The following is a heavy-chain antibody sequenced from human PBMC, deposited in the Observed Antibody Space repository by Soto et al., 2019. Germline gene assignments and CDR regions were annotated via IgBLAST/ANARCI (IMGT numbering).Heavy chain of an antibody. CDR1: GFTFSDYY. Sequence: QVQLVESGGGLVKSGGSLRLSCAASGFTFSDYYRSWIRQAPGKGLEWVSYISSSSSYTNYADSVKGRFTISRDNAKNSLYLQMNSLRAEDTAVYYCARDKNGWELLIDYWGQGTLVTVSS. V-gene: IGHV3-11*05. CDR2: ISSSSSYT. J-gene: IGHJ4*02. D-gene: IGHD1-26*01. CDR3: ARDKNGWELLIDY.